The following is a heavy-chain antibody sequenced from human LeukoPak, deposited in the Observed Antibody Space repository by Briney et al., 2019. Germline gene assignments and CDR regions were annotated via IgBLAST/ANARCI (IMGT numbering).Heavy chain of an antibody. CDR1: GFTFSSYS. J-gene: IGHJ3*02. V-gene: IGHV3-21*04. Sequence: PGGSLRLSCAASGFTFSSYSMNWVRQAPGKGLEWVSSISSSSSYIYYADSVKGRFTISRDNAKNSLYLQMNSLRAEDTALYYCARVGLGSGSYLDAFDIWGQGTMVTVSS. D-gene: IGHD1-26*01. CDR3: ARVGLGSGSYLDAFDI. CDR2: ISSSSSYI.